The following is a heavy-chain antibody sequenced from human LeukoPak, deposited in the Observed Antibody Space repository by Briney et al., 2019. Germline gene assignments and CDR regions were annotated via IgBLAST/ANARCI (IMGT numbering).Heavy chain of an antibody. J-gene: IGHJ4*01. CDR1: GFTFDDHG. V-gene: IGHV3-9*01. CDR2: ISWNGGST. CDR3: AKELYTTNHFDS. D-gene: IGHD2-2*02. Sequence: GGSLRLSCAASGFTFDDHGMHWVRQGPGKGPEWVSGISWNGGSTGYADSVKGRFTISRDNTKNSLYLQMNSLRAEDTAFYFCAKELYTTNHFDSWGHGTLVTVSS.